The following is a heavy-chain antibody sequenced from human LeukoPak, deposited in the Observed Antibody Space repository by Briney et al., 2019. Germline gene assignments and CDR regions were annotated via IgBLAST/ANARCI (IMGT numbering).Heavy chain of an antibody. J-gene: IGHJ4*02. CDR3: ARDPRIAVAGTVFDY. CDR2: INPNSGGT. CDR1: GYTFTGYY. Sequence: ASVKVSCKASGYTFTGYYMHWVRQAPGQGLEWMGWINPNSGGTNYAQKFQGRGTMTRDTSISTAYMELSRLRSDDTAVYYCARDPRIAVAGTVFDYWGQGTLVTVSS. D-gene: IGHD6-19*01. V-gene: IGHV1-2*02.